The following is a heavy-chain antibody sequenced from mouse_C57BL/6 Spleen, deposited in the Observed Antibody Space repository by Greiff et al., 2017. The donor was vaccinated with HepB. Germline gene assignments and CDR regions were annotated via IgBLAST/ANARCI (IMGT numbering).Heavy chain of an antibody. V-gene: IGHV1-81*01. J-gene: IGHJ4*01. CDR1: GYTFTSYG. CDR3: ARDGYYPRAMDY. D-gene: IGHD2-3*01. CDR2: IYPRSGHT. Sequence: VQLQQSGAELARPGASVKLSCKASGYTFTSYGISWVKQRTGQGLEWIGEIYPRSGHTYYNEKFKGKATLTADKSSSTAYMERRSLTSEDSAVYVCARDGYYPRAMDYWGQGTSVTVSS.